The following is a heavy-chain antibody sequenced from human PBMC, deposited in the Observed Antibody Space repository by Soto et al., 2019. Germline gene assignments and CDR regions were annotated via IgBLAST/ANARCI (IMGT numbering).Heavy chain of an antibody. CDR2: INAGNGNT. CDR3: ARDSLRPGGYYYYYYGMDV. CDR1: GYTFTSYA. D-gene: IGHD4-17*01. J-gene: IGHJ6*02. V-gene: IGHV1-3*01. Sequence: ASVKVSCKASGYTFTSYAMHWVRQAPGQRLEWMGWINAGNGNTKYSQKFQGRVTITRDTSASAAYMELSSLRSEDTAVYYCARDSLRPGGYYYYYYGMDVWGQGTTVTVSS.